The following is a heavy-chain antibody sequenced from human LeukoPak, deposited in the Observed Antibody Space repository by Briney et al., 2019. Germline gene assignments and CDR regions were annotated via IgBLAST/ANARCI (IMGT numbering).Heavy chain of an antibody. CDR1: GFTFSSYG. J-gene: IGHJ5*02. CDR2: IWNEGSNK. Sequence: PGGSLRLSCAASGFTFSSYGMHWVRQAPGKGLGWVAVIWNEGSNKYCADSVKGRFTISRDNSKNTLYLQVNSLRAEDTAVYYCASARNDYYSSGFLALDLWGQGTLVTVSS. CDR3: ASARNDYYSSGFLALDL. D-gene: IGHD3-22*01. V-gene: IGHV3-33*01.